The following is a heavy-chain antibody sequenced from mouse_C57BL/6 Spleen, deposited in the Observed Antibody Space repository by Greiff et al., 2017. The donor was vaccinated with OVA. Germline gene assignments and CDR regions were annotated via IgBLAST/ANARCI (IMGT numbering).Heavy chain of an antibody. V-gene: IGHV1-80*01. J-gene: IGHJ2*01. CDR3: ARSGNYYGFDY. D-gene: IGHD1-1*01. Sequence: QVQLQQSGAELVKPGASVKISCKASGYAFSSYWMNWVKQRPGKGLEWIGQIYPGDGDTNYNGKFKGKATLTADKSSSTAYRQLSSLTSEDSAVYFCARSGNYYGFDYWGQGTTLTVSS. CDR2: IYPGDGDT. CDR1: GYAFSSYW.